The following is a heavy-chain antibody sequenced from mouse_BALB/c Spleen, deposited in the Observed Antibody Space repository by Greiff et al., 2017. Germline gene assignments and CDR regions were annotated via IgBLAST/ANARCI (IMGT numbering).Heavy chain of an antibody. V-gene: IGHV1-54*01. D-gene: IGHD2-12*01. CDR1: GYAFTNYL. CDR3: ARSLRRYAMDY. CDR2: INPGSGGT. J-gene: IGHJ4*01. Sequence: VQLQQSGAELVRPGTSVKVSCKASGYAFTNYLIEWVKQRPGQGLEWIGVINPGSGGTNYNEKFKGKATLTADKSSSTAYMQLSSLTSDDSAVYVCARSLRRYAMDYWGQGTSVTVSS.